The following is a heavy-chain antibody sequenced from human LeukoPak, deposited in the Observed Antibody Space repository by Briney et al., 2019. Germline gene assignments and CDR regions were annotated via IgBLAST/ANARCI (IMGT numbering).Heavy chain of an antibody. CDR1: GFPFSDYV. J-gene: IGHJ6*04. V-gene: IGHV3-23*01. CDR3: AELGITMIGGV. CDR2: ITASGDST. D-gene: IGHD3-10*02. Sequence: GGSLRLSCAASGFPFSDYVMIWVRQPPGKGLEWVSGITASGDSTFYGDSVKGRFTMSRDNSRNTVYLQMNSLRVDDTAVYYCAELGITMIGGVWGKGTTVTISS.